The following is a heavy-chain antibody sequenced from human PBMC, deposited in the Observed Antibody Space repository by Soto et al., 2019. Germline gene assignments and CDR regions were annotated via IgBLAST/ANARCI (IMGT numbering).Heavy chain of an antibody. CDR2: IYSSGST. D-gene: IGHD3-10*01. CDR1: GGSISNYY. Sequence: PSETLSLTCTVSGGSISNYYWSWIRQPPGNGLEWIGYIYSSGSTNYNPSLKSRVTMSVDTSKNQFSLKLSSVTAADTAVYYCARSPTLWFGELCNFDYWGQGTLVTVSS. V-gene: IGHV4-4*08. CDR3: ARSPTLWFGELCNFDY. J-gene: IGHJ4*02.